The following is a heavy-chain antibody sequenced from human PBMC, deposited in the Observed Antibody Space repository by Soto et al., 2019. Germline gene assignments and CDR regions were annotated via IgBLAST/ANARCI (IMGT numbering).Heavy chain of an antibody. V-gene: IGHV3-48*01. CDR2: ISSSTSTI. Sequence: EVQLVESGGHLVQPGGSLRLSCAASGFTFSSYSMNWVRQTPGKGLEWVSYISSSTSTIYYADSVKGRFTISRDNAKYSLYLQMNSLRAEDTAVYYCARDLYGDYIFDYWGQGTLVTVSS. D-gene: IGHD4-17*01. CDR1: GFTFSSYS. J-gene: IGHJ4*02. CDR3: ARDLYGDYIFDY.